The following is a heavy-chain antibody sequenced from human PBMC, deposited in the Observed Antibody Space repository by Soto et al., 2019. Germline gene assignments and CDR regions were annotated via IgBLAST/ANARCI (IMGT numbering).Heavy chain of an antibody. Sequence: GGSLRLSCAVSGFTFSGYWMHWVRQAPGKGLVWVSRINSDGSTTSYADSVKGRFTISRDNAKNTLYLQMNSLRAEDTAVYYCAKEYYSNYVDYMDVWGKGTTVTVSS. CDR1: GFTFSGYW. J-gene: IGHJ6*03. D-gene: IGHD4-4*01. CDR3: AKEYYSNYVDYMDV. CDR2: INSDGSTT. V-gene: IGHV3-74*01.